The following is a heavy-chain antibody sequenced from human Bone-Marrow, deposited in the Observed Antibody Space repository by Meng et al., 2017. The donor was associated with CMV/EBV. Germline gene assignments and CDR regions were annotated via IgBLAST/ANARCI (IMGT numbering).Heavy chain of an antibody. D-gene: IGHD3-3*01. CDR1: GGSISSGDYY. CDR3: ARESRAHDSWD. V-gene: IGHV4-30-4*08. J-gene: IGHJ4*02. CDR2: IYYSGST. Sequence: SETLSLTCTVSGGSISSGDYYWSWIRQPPGKGLEWIGYIYYSGSTYYNPTLKSRVTISVDTSKNQFSLKLSSVTAADTSVYYCARESRAHDSWDWGQGTLVTVSS.